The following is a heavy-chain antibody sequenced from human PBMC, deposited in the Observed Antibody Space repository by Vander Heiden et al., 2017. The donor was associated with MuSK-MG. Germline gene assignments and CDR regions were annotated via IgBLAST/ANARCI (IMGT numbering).Heavy chain of an antibody. D-gene: IGHD3-10*01. Sequence: FHLLVDGGGFVLPVCSLSHSGVGSLVTFSSYAMSCVARAQGKGLECVSAISGRDGSRYDADSVKGRFTISRGNSKNTLYLQRNSLRAEDTAVYYCAKDRGAFDIWGQGTMVTVSS. CDR2: ISGRDGSR. V-gene: IGHV3-23*01. CDR1: LVTFSSYA. J-gene: IGHJ3*02. CDR3: AKDRGAFDI.